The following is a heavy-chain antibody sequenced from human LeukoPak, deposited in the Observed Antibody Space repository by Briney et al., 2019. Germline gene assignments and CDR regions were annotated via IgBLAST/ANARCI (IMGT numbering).Heavy chain of an antibody. Sequence: PSETLSLTCTVSRGSISSGDYYWSWIRQPPGKGLEWIGYIYYSGNTYYKSSLKSRVTISVDTSKNQFSLKLNSVTAADTAVYYCARVFRSGSYRIDYWGQGTLITVSS. J-gene: IGHJ4*02. CDR2: IYYSGNT. D-gene: IGHD3-10*01. V-gene: IGHV4-30-4*01. CDR3: ARVFRSGSYRIDY. CDR1: RGSISSGDYY.